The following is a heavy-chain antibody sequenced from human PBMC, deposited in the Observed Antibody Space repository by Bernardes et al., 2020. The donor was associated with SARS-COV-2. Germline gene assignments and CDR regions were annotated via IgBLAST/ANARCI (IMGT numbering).Heavy chain of an antibody. CDR3: ARHGKYCTNGVCQTYYYYAMDV. J-gene: IGHJ6*02. Sequence: SETLSLTCTVSGGSTKYYYWSWIRQPPGKGLEWIGYIYSSGTTNYNPSLKSRVTMSIDTSKNQFSLILSSVTAADTAVYYCARHGKYCTNGVCQTYYYYAMDVWGQGTTVTVYS. CDR2: IYSSGTT. D-gene: IGHD2-8*01. CDR1: GGSTKYYY. V-gene: IGHV4-59*08.